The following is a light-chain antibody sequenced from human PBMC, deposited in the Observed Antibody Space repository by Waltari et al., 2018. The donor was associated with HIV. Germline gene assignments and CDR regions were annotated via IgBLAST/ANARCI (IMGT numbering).Light chain of an antibody. J-gene: IGLJ3*02. CDR1: SSNIGSNT. Sequence: QSVLTQPPSASGTPGQRVTISCSASSSNIGSNTVTCYQQLPGTAPKLLIYSNNQRPSGVPDRFSGSKSGTSASLAISGLQSEDEADYYCVTWDDSLNGWVFGGGTKLTVL. CDR2: SNN. CDR3: VTWDDSLNGWV. V-gene: IGLV1-44*01.